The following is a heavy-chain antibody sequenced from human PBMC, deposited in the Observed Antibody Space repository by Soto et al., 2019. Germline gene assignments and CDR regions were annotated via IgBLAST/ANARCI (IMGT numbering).Heavy chain of an antibody. D-gene: IGHD5-12*01. CDR1: GGSISSSSYY. CDR2: IYYSGST. V-gene: IGHV4-39*07. J-gene: IGHJ4*02. CDR3: ASILIGGYDRQYYFDY. Sequence: QLQLQESGPGLVKPSETLSLTCTVSGGSISSSSYYWGWIRQPPGKGLEWIGSIYYSGSTNYNPSLKSRVTISVDTSKNQFSLKLSSVTAADTAVYYCASILIGGYDRQYYFDYWGQGTLVTVSS.